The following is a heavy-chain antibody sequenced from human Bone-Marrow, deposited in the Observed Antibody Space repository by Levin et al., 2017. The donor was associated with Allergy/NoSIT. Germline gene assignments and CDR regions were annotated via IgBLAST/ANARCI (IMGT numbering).Heavy chain of an antibody. CDR1: EFTFSTYW. Sequence: AGGSLRLSCAASEFTFSTYWMAWVRQAPGKGLEWVVNINQDGSEKYYVDSVKGRFTISRDNAKNSLYLQMNSLRAEDTAVYYCARATAGTLGAFDIWGQGTMVTVSA. D-gene: IGHD6-13*01. CDR3: ARATAGTLGAFDI. J-gene: IGHJ3*02. CDR2: INQDGSEK. V-gene: IGHV3-7*01.